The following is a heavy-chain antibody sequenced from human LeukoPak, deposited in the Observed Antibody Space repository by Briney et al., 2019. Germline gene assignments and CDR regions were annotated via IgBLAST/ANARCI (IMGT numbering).Heavy chain of an antibody. CDR1: GFIFSSYA. J-gene: IGHJ4*02. V-gene: IGHV3-23*01. Sequence: GGSLRLSCAASGFIFSSYAMSWVRLAPGKGLEWVSVISGTGGSTFYADSVKGRFTISRDNSKNTLYLQMNSLRAEDTAVYYCAKGEWELLIVEDPEKIDYWGQGTLVTVSS. CDR2: ISGTGGST. CDR3: AKGEWELLIVEDPEKIDY. D-gene: IGHD1-26*01.